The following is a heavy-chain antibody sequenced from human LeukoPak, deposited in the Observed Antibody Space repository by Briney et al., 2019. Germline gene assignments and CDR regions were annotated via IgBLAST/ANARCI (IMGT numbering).Heavy chain of an antibody. J-gene: IGHJ6*02. D-gene: IGHD2-2*01. CDR2: INHSGST. Sequence: PSETLSLACAVYGGSFSGYYWSWIRQPPGKGLEWIGEINHSGSTNYNPSLKSRVTISVDTSKNQFSLKLSSVTAADTAVYYCARVVLGYCSSTSCYGGYYYYYGMDVWGQGTTVTVPS. CDR3: ARVVLGYCSSTSCYGGYYYYYGMDV. CDR1: GGSFSGYY. V-gene: IGHV4-34*01.